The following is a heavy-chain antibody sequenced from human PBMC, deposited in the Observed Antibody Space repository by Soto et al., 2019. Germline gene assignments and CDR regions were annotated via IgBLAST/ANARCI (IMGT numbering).Heavy chain of an antibody. CDR1: GFTFSTYG. CDR2: ISYDGSNK. D-gene: IGHD2-15*01. J-gene: IGHJ6*03. V-gene: IGHV3-30*18. CDR3: AKDGVVVVAATYYYYYMDV. Sequence: QVQLVESGGGVVQPGRSLRLSCAASGFTFSTYGMHWVRQAPGKGLEWVAVISYDGSNKYYADSVKGRFTISRDNSKNTLYLQMNSLRAEYTAVYYCAKDGVVVVAATYYYYYMDVWGKGTTVTVSS.